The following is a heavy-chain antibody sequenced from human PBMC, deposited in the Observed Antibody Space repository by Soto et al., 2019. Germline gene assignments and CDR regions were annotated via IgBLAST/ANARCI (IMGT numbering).Heavy chain of an antibody. J-gene: IGHJ5*02. CDR3: AKLPGGGYSHAEYNWFDP. D-gene: IGHD5-18*01. CDR2: ISGSGGST. CDR1: GFTFSNYA. Sequence: HPGGSLRLSCAASGFTFSNYAMCWVRQAPGKGLEWVSAISGSGGSTYYADSVRGRFTISRDNSKNTLYLQMNSLRAEDTAVYYCAKLPGGGYSHAEYNWFDPWGQGTLVTVSS. V-gene: IGHV3-23*01.